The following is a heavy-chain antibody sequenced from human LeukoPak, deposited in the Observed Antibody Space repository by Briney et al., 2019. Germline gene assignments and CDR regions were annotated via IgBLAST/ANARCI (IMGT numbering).Heavy chain of an antibody. Sequence: GSSVKVSCKASGGTFSSYAISWVRQAPGQGLEWMGRIIPIFGTANYAQKFQGRVTITTDESTSTAYMELSSLRSEDTAVYYCARGGGYYGSGSYLFDYFDYWGQGTLVTVSS. D-gene: IGHD3-10*01. CDR2: IIPIFGTA. J-gene: IGHJ4*02. CDR1: GGTFSSYA. CDR3: ARGGGYYGSGSYLFDYFDY. V-gene: IGHV1-69*05.